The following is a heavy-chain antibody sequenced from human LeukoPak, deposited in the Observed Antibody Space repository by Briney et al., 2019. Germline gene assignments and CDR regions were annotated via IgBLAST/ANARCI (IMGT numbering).Heavy chain of an antibody. V-gene: IGHV3-13*01. CDR3: ARDLRIVGATQGPGY. CDR1: GFTFSSYD. D-gene: IGHD1-26*01. Sequence: GGSLRLSCAASGFTFSSYDMHWVRQATGKGLEWVSAIGTAGDTYYPGSVKGRFTISRENAKNSLYLQMNSLRAEDTAVYYCARDLRIVGATQGPGYWGQGTLVTVSS. J-gene: IGHJ4*02. CDR2: IGTAGDT.